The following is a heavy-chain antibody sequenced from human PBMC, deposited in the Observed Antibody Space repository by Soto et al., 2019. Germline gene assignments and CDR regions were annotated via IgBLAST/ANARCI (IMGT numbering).Heavy chain of an antibody. V-gene: IGHV4-30-4*01. Sequence: PSETLSLTCTVSGGSISSGDYYWSWIRQPPGKDLEWIGYIYYSGSTYYNPSLKSRVTISVDTSKNQFSLKLSSVTAADTAVYYCARLSLVDILTGLDPWGQGTLVTVSS. CDR1: GGSISSGDYY. J-gene: IGHJ5*02. CDR2: IYYSGST. CDR3: ARLSLVDILTGLDP. D-gene: IGHD3-9*01.